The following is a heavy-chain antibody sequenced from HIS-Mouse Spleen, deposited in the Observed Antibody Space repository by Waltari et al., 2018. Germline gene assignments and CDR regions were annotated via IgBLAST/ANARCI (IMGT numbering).Heavy chain of an antibody. CDR3: AKGGLMVYAIGDY. V-gene: IGHV3-33*06. CDR1: GFTFSSYG. D-gene: IGHD2-8*01. Sequence: ASGFTFSSYGMHWVRQAPGKGLEWVAVIWYDGSNKYYADSVKRRFTISRDNSKNTLYLQMNSLRAEDTAVYYCAKGGLMVYAIGDYWGRGTLVTVSS. CDR2: IWYDGSNK. J-gene: IGHJ2*01.